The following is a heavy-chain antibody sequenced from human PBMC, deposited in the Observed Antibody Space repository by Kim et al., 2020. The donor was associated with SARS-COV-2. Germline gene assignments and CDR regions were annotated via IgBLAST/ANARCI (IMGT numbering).Heavy chain of an antibody. CDR3: ARGGGSYCNY. J-gene: IGHJ4*03. Sequence: NYTPSLKSQVTISVDTSRKQYSLKLSSVTAADTAVYYCARGGGSYCNYWGQGTLVTVSS. V-gene: IGHV4-34*01. D-gene: IGHD1-26*01.